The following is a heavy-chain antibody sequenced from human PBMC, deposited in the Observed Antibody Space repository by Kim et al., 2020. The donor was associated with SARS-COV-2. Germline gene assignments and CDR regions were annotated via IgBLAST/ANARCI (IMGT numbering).Heavy chain of an antibody. Sequence: SETLSLTCTVSGGSIYSDHWSWIRQPPGKGLEWIGYVYYSGSTNCNPSLKSRVTISVDRSKNQFSLKLSSVTAADTAVYYCAKDFTTVITPGWFDPWGPGALVTVSP. D-gene: IGHD4-17*01. CDR1: GGSIYSDH. J-gene: IGHJ5*02. CDR2: VYYSGST. CDR3: AKDFTTVITPGWFDP. V-gene: IGHV4-59*01.